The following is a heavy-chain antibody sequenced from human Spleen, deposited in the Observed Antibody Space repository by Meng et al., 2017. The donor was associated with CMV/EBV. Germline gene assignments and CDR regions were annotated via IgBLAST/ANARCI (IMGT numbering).Heavy chain of an antibody. J-gene: IGHJ5*02. CDR1: GGSISSSSYY. V-gene: IGHV4-39*01. Sequence: SETLSLTCTVSGGSISSSSYYWGWIRQPPGKGLEWIGSIYYSGSTYYNPSLKSRVTISVDTSKNQFSLMLSSVTAADTAVYYCARHGGIVVVPAAIGGGWFDPWGQGTLVTVSS. D-gene: IGHD2-2*02. CDR3: ARHGGIVVVPAAIGGGWFDP. CDR2: IYYSGST.